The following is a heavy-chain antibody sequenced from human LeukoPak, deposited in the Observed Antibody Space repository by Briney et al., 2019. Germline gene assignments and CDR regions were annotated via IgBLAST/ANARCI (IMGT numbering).Heavy chain of an antibody. V-gene: IGHV3-33*08. D-gene: IGHD5-24*01. J-gene: IGHJ4*02. CDR1: GFTFSSYG. Sequence: PGGSLRLSCAASGFTFSSYGMHWVRQAPGKGLEWVAVIWYDGSNKYYADSVKGRFTISRDNSKNTLYLQMNSLRAEDTAVYYCARDSNYGYFDYWGQGTLVTVSS. CDR3: ARDSNYGYFDY. CDR2: IWYDGSNK.